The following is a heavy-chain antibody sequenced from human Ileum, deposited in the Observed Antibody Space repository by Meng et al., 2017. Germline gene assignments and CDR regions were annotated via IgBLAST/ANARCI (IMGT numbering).Heavy chain of an antibody. CDR2: INHSGST. J-gene: IGHJ5*02. CDR1: GVSVSCYH. V-gene: IGHV4-34*01. CDR3: ARQGYYDFWSGYRRTPSNWFDP. Sequence: PRGTGRVNPQKTPPHTGADYGVSVSCYHWSWIRQTPGEGLEWIGEINHSGSTNYNPPLKSRVTISVDTSKNQFSLKLSSVTAADTAVYYCARQGYYDFWSGYRRTPSNWFDPWGQGTLVTVSS. D-gene: IGHD3-3*01.